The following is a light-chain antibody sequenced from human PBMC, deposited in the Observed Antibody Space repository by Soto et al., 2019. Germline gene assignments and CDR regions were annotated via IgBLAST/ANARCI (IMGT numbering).Light chain of an antibody. J-gene: IGKJ2*01. Sequence: DIGMTQAPDSLAVSLGERATINCKSSQRVLYRSNNKNYLAWYQQKPGLPPKLLVYWASTRESGVPDRFSGSGSGTDFTLTISSLQAEDVAVYYCQQYYSSPYTFGQGTKLEIK. CDR3: QQYYSSPYT. V-gene: IGKV4-1*01. CDR1: QRVLYRSNNKNY. CDR2: WAS.